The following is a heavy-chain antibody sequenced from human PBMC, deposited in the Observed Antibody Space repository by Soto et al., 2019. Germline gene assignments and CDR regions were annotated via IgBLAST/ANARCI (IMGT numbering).Heavy chain of an antibody. CDR1: GYTFTNYW. J-gene: IGHJ4*02. V-gene: IGHV5-51*01. Sequence: GESLKISCRGSGYTFTNYWIGWVRQMPGKGLEWMGIIYPGDSDTTYSPSFQGQVTISADKSINTAYLQWSSLKTSDTAMYYCERQFNFDFWGQGTLVTVSS. CDR2: IYPGDSDT. CDR3: ERQFNFDF.